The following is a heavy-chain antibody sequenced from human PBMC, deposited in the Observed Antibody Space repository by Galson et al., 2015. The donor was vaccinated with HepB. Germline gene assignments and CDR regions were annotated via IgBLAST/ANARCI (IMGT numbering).Heavy chain of an antibody. V-gene: IGHV3-7*01. Sequence: SLRLSCAASGFTFSSYWMSWVRQAPGKGLEWVANIKQDGSEKYYVDSVKGRFTISRDNAKNALYLQMNSLRAEDTAVYYCARERRSSPRVDYWGQGTLVTVSS. CDR3: ARERRSSPRVDY. CDR1: GFTFSSYW. D-gene: IGHD6-6*01. J-gene: IGHJ4*02. CDR2: IKQDGSEK.